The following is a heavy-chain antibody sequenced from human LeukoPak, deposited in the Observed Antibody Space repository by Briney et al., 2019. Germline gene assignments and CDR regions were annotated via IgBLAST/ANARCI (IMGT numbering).Heavy chain of an antibody. CDR3: ARVSYSSSWYYHYMDV. CDR1: GGSISSSSYY. CDR2: VYHSGTT. J-gene: IGHJ6*03. D-gene: IGHD6-13*01. V-gene: IGHV4-39*07. Sequence: SETLSLTCTVSGGSISSSSYYWGWIRQPPGKGLQWIGSVYHSGTTFYNPSLKSRVTISVDTSKNQFSLKFSSVTAADTAVYYCARVSYSSSWYYHYMDVWGKGTTVTVSS.